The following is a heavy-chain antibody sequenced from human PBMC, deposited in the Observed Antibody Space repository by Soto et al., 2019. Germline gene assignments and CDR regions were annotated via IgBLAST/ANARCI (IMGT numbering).Heavy chain of an antibody. CDR3: ARAGYYYDSSGYSDNWFDP. J-gene: IGHJ5*02. Sequence: QVQLVQSGAEVKKPGSSVKVSCKASGGTFSSYTISWVRQAPGQGLEWMGRMIPILGIANYAQKFQDRVTITADKSTSTAYMELSSLRSEDTAVYYCARAGYYYDSSGYSDNWFDPWGQGTLVTVSS. D-gene: IGHD3-22*01. CDR2: MIPILGIA. V-gene: IGHV1-69*02. CDR1: GGTFSSYT.